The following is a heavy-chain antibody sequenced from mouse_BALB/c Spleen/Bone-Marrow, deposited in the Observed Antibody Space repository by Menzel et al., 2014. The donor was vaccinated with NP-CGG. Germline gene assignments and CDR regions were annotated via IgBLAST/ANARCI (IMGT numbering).Heavy chain of an antibody. Sequence: EVQLVESGGGLVKPGGSLKLSCEASGFTFSTCAMSWVRQTPEKRLEWVATISSGGSYTFYPDSVKGRFTISRDNAKNNLYLQLSSLRSEDTALYYCARHAYYDQTEVSFVYWGQGTLVTVSA. J-gene: IGHJ3*01. CDR3: ARHAYYDQTEVSFVY. CDR1: GFTFSTCA. CDR2: ISSGGSYT. V-gene: IGHV5-9-2*01. D-gene: IGHD2-4*01.